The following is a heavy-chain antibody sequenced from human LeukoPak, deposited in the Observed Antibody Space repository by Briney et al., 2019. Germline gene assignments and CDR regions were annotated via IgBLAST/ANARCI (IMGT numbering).Heavy chain of an antibody. Sequence: GGSLRLSCAASGFTFSSYWMSWVRQAPGKGLEWVANIKQDGSEKYYVDSVKGRFTISRDNAKNSLYLQMNSLRAEDTAVYYCARGGDSSGYYYGTFDYWGQGTLVTVSS. CDR2: IKQDGSEK. CDR3: ARGGDSSGYYYGTFDY. J-gene: IGHJ4*02. V-gene: IGHV3-7*01. D-gene: IGHD3-22*01. CDR1: GFTFSSYW.